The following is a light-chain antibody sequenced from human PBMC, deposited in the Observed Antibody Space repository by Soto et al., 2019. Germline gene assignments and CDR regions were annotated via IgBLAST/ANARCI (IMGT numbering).Light chain of an antibody. V-gene: IGKV1-39*01. CDR3: QVSASMPVT. J-gene: IGKJ4*01. CDR2: AAS. Sequence: RMTGSLSSLSAKEGDRVTITCRASQSISSYLNWYQQKPGKAPKLLFYAASSLQSGVPSRFSGSGSVTDFTLIISRFQAEDFATYFCQVSASMPVTFGGGTKVDIK. CDR1: QSISSY.